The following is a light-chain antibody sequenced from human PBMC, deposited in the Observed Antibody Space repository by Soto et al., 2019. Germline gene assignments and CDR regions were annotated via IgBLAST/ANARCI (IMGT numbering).Light chain of an antibody. Sequence: QSALTQPPSASGSPGQSVTISCTGTSSDVGGYNYVSWYQQHPGKAAKLMIYEVSKRPSGVPDRFSGSKSGNTASLTVSGLQAEDEADYYCCSYAGSNNLGVFGGGTKLTVL. CDR2: EVS. CDR3: CSYAGSNNLGV. V-gene: IGLV2-8*01. J-gene: IGLJ2*01. CDR1: SSDVGGYNY.